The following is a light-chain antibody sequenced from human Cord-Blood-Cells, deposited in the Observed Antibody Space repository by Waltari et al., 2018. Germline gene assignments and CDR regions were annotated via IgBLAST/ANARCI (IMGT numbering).Light chain of an antibody. CDR1: QDISNY. J-gene: IGKJ3*01. CDR2: DAS. CDR3: QQYDNLPLT. V-gene: IGKV1-33*01. Sequence: DIQMTQSPSSLSASVGDRVTITCQASQDISNYLNCYQQKPGKAPKLLIYDASNLETGVPSRFSGIGSGTDFTFTISSLQPEDIATYYCQQYDNLPLTVGPGTKVDIK.